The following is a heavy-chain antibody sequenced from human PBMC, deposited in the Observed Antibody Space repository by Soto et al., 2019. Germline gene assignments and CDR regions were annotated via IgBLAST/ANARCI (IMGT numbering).Heavy chain of an antibody. CDR1: GGAFSNYA. Sequence: QIHLVQSGAEVKKPGSSVKISCKASGGAFSNYAISWVRQAPGQGLEWMGGITPIFDTTNYAQKFQGRLTITADTSTSTVYMELSGLRSDDTAIYFCARYPNSIIIWFDPWGQGTLVTVSS. CDR2: ITPIFDTT. V-gene: IGHV1-69*06. CDR3: ARYPNSIIIWFDP. J-gene: IGHJ5*02. D-gene: IGHD3-9*01.